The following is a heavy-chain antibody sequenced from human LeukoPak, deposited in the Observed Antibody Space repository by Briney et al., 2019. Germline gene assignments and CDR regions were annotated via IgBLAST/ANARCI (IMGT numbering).Heavy chain of an antibody. V-gene: IGHV1-18*01. Sequence: ASVKVSCKASGYTFTRHYMHWVRQAPGQGLEWMGWISAYNGNTNYAQKLQGRVTMTTDTSTSTAYMELRSLRSDDTAVYYCARDWAGYYGSGSPIDYWGQGTLVTVSS. CDR2: ISAYNGNT. CDR3: ARDWAGYYGSGSPIDY. CDR1: GYTFTRHY. J-gene: IGHJ4*02. D-gene: IGHD3-10*01.